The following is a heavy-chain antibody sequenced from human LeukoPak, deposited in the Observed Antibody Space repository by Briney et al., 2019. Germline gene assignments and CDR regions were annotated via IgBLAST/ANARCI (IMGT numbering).Heavy chain of an antibody. V-gene: IGHV4-30-2*01. CDR2: IYHSGST. CDR3: ARGVDTAMVDAFDI. D-gene: IGHD5-18*01. CDR1: GGSISSGGYY. Sequence: PSQTLSLTCTVSGGSISSGGYYWSWIRQPPGKGLEWIGYIYHSGSTYYNPSLKSRVTISVDRSKNQFSLKLSSVTAADTAVYYCARGVDTAMVDAFDIWGQGTMVTVSS. J-gene: IGHJ3*02.